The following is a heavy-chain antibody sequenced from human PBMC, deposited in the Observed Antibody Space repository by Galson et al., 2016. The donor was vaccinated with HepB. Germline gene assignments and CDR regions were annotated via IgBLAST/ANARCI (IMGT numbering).Heavy chain of an antibody. CDR1: GLNFNNAW. CDR2: IKSKLDGGTT. Sequence: SLRLSCADSGLNFNNAWMSWVRQAPGKGLEWVGRIKSKLDGGTTDYAAPVKDRFTISRDDSKNTLYLQMNSLKTEDTALYYCCTVGAHNWFDPWGQGTLVTVSS. V-gene: IGHV3-15*01. J-gene: IGHJ5*02. CDR3: CTVGAHNWFDP. D-gene: IGHD3-3*01.